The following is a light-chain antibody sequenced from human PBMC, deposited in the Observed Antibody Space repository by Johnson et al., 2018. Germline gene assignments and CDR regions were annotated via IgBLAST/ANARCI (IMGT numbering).Light chain of an antibody. CDR2: ENN. CDR3: GKLDSSLRAGNV. V-gene: IGLV1-51*02. Sequence: QSVLTQPPSVSAAPGQKVTISCSGSSSNIGNNYVSWYQQLPGTSPKLLIYENNKRPSGIPDRFSGSKSGTSATLGITGLQTGDEADYYSGKLDSSLRAGNVFGTGTKVTVL. J-gene: IGLJ1*01. CDR1: SSNIGNNY.